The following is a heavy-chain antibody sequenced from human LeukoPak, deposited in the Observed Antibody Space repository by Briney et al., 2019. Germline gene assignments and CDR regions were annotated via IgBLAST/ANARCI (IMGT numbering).Heavy chain of an antibody. V-gene: IGHV4-30-4*08. D-gene: IGHD3-10*01. CDR3: ARDYYGSGMFDY. CDR1: GGSISSGDYY. Sequence: PSETLSLTCIVSGGSISSGDYYWSWIRQPPGKGLEWIGYIYYSGSTYYNPSLKSRVTISVDTSKNQFSLKLSSVTAADTAVYYCARDYYGSGMFDYWGQGTLVTVSS. CDR2: IYYSGST. J-gene: IGHJ4*02.